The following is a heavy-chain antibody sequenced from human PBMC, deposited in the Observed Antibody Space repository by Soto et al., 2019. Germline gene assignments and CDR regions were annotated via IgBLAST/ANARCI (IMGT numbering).Heavy chain of an antibody. D-gene: IGHD2-21*01. V-gene: IGHV1-24*01. J-gene: IGHJ4*02. CDR2: FDPEDGET. CDR3: ETGGDGQGAIYYFDY. Sequence: ASVKVSCKVSGYTLTELSMHWVRQAPGKGLEWMGGFDPEDGETIYAQKFQGRVTMTEDTSTDTAYMELSSLRSEDTAVYYCETGGDGQGAIYYFDYWGQGTLVTVSS. CDR1: GYTLTELS.